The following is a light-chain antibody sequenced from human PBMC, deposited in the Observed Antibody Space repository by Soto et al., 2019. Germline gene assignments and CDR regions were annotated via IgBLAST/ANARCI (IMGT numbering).Light chain of an antibody. CDR2: KAS. CDR3: QQYNALWYT. J-gene: IGKJ2*01. CDR1: QTISSW. V-gene: IGKV1-5*03. Sequence: DIRMNQSPSTLSGSIGDRVTITCRASQTISSWLAWYQQKPGKAPKLLIYKASTLKSGVPSRFSGSGSGTEFTLTISSLQPDDFATYYCQQYNALWYTFGQGTKVDI.